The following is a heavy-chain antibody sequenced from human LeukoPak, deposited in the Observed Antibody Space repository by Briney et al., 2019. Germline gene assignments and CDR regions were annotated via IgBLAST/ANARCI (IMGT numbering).Heavy chain of an antibody. CDR2: IYHRGNT. CDR3: ARTLGSYSSSSVSVYYYYCMDV. D-gene: IGHD6-6*01. CDR1: GFSIGTGYS. J-gene: IGHJ6*03. V-gene: IGHV4-38-2*01. Sequence: SETLSLTCSVSGFSIGTGYSWGWIRQPPGKGLEWIGTIYHRGNTYYNPSLMSRVTISLDTSKNQFSLKLSSVTAADTTVYYCARTLGSYSSSSVSVYYYYCMDVWGKGTTVTVSS.